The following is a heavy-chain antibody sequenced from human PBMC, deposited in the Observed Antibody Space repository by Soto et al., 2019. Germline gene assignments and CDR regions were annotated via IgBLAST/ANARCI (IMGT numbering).Heavy chain of an antibody. V-gene: IGHV3-30*18. CDR3: AKDGSHNFDY. CDR1: GFTFSHYA. D-gene: IGHD1-26*01. Sequence: QVQLVESGGGVVQPGRSLRLSCAASGFTFSHYAMHWVRQAPGKGLEWVALTSYDGSNEYYADSVKGRFTISRDNSKNTLYLQMNSLRAEDTAVYYCAKDGSHNFDYWGQGTLVTVSS. CDR2: TSYDGSNE. J-gene: IGHJ4*02.